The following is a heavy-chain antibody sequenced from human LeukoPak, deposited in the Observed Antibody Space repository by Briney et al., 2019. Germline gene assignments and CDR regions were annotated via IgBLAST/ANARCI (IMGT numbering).Heavy chain of an antibody. Sequence: AGGSLRLSCAASGFTLSSYSMSWVRQAPGKGLEWVSSISSGSSYIYYADSVKGRFTISRDNAKNSLYLQMNSLRAEDTAVYYCARSPRGYSSGYHSNHFDYWGQGTLVTVSS. CDR3: ARSPRGYSSGYHSNHFDY. J-gene: IGHJ4*02. CDR2: ISSGSSYI. CDR1: GFTLSSYS. V-gene: IGHV3-21*01. D-gene: IGHD5-18*01.